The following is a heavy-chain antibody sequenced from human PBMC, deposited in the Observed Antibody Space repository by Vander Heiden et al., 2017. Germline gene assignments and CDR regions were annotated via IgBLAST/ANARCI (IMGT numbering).Heavy chain of an antibody. J-gene: IGHJ6*02. V-gene: IGHV3-30-3*01. D-gene: IGHD2-15*01. CDR1: SSYA. Sequence: SSYAMHWVRQAPGKGLEWVAVISYDGSNKYYADSVKGRFTISRDNSKNTLYLQMNSLRAEDTAVYYCARALGYCSGGSCYDGGYYYYYYGMDVWGQGTTVTVSS. CDR2: ISYDGSNK. CDR3: ARALGYCSGGSCYDGGYYYYYYGMDV.